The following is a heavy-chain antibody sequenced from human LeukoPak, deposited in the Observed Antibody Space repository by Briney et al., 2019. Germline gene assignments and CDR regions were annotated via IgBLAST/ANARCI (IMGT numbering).Heavy chain of an antibody. V-gene: IGHV3-15*01. Sequence: GGSLRLSCAASGFTFSNAWMSWVRQAPGKGLEWVGRIKSKTDGGTTDYAAPVKGRFTISRDESKNTLYLQMNSLKTGDTAVYYCTTVMNFPGLADYWGQGTLVTVSS. CDR1: GFTFSNAW. D-gene: IGHD6-6*01. CDR3: TTVMNFPGLADY. CDR2: IKSKTDGGTT. J-gene: IGHJ4*02.